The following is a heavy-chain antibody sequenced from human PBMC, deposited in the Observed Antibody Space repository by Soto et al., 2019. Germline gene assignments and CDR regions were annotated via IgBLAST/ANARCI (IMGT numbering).Heavy chain of an antibody. CDR2: INHSGST. Sequence: SETLSLTCAVYGGSFSGYYWSWIRQPPGKGLEWIGEINHSGSTNYNPSLKSRVTISVDTSKNQFSLKLSSVTAADTAVYYCARGFFRRLGDSSSSGEDYWGQGTLVTVSS. V-gene: IGHV4-34*01. J-gene: IGHJ4*02. CDR3: ARGFFRRLGDSSSSGEDY. CDR1: GGSFSGYY. D-gene: IGHD6-6*01.